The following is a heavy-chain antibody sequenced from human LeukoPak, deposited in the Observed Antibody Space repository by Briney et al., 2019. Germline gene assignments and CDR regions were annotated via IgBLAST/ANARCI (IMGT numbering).Heavy chain of an antibody. J-gene: IGHJ3*01. CDR1: GGSISNDY. CDR2: IRSSGDT. V-gene: IGHV4-59*08. CDR3: ARQPSS. Sequence: PSQTLSLTSTVSGGSISNDYWSWIRQSPGKTLEWIGHIRSSGDTASHPSIKSRVTMSVDTAKNQFSLRLNSVTAADTAVYYCARQPSSWGQGTMVIVSA.